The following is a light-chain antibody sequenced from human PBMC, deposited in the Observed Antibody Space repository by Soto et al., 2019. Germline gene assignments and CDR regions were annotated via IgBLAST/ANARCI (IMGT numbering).Light chain of an antibody. J-gene: IGLJ1*01. V-gene: IGLV2-14*01. CDR2: GVS. CDR1: SSDVGGYNY. CDR3: NSYTSSSTPAYV. Sequence: QSALTQPASVSGSPGQSITISCTGTSSDVGGYNYVSWYQQHPGKAPKLMIYGVSNRPSGVSNRFSASKSGNTASLTISGPQAEDGVVNSCNSYTSSSTPAYVSGPGPSSPS.